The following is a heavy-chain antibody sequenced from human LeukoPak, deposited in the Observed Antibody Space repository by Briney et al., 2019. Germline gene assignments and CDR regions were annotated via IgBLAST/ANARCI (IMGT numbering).Heavy chain of an antibody. CDR3: AGSTAMATGIWFDP. J-gene: IGHJ5*02. CDR2: IYYSGST. CDR1: GGSISSYY. V-gene: IGHV4-59*08. Sequence: PSETLSLTCTVSGGSISSYYWSWIRQPPGKGLEWIGYIYYSGSTNYNPSLKSRVTISVDTSKNQFSLKLSSVTAADTAVYYCAGSTAMATGIWFDPWGQGTLVTVSS. D-gene: IGHD5-18*01.